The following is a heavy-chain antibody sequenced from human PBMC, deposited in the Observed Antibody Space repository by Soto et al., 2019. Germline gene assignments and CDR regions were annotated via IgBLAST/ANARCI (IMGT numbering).Heavy chain of an antibody. J-gene: IGHJ6*02. CDR2: VYFGGVT. D-gene: IGHD2-21*01. CDR3: ASLCLCGRNTDPKRYGLNV. Sequence: SETLSLTCSVSGASVYTGSYYWIWVRQPPGKGLEWIGNVYFGGVTNYNPSLKSRVTISADTSNDQFSLHLRSATEADTAIYYCASLCLCGRNTDPKRYGLNVWGQGTAVTVSS. V-gene: IGHV4-61*01. CDR1: GASVYTGSYY.